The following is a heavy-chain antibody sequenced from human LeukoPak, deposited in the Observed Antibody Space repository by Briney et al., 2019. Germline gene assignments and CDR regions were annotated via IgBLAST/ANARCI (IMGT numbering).Heavy chain of an antibody. Sequence: GASVKVSCKASGYTFTSYGISWVRQAPGQGLEWMGWISAYNGNTNYAQKLQGRVTMTTDTSTSTAYMELRSLRSDDTAVYYCARDHSKAAAGTPFRHWGQGTLVTVSS. V-gene: IGHV1-18*01. D-gene: IGHD6-13*01. CDR1: GYTFTSYG. CDR3: ARDHSKAAAGTPFRH. J-gene: IGHJ1*01. CDR2: ISAYNGNT.